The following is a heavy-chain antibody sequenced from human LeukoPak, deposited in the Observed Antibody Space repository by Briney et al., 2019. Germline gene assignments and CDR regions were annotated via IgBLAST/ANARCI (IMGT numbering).Heavy chain of an antibody. V-gene: IGHV1-2*02. CDR1: GYTFTGYY. J-gene: IGHJ6*03. Sequence: ASVKVSCKASGYTFTGYYMHWVRQAPGQGLEWMGWINPNSGGTNYAQKFRGRVTMTRDTSISTAYMELSRLRSDDTAVYYCARGRVSSSTWYSTYYYYFYMDVWGKGTTVTVSS. CDR3: ARGRVSSSTWYSTYYYYFYMDV. CDR2: INPNSGGT. D-gene: IGHD1-1*01.